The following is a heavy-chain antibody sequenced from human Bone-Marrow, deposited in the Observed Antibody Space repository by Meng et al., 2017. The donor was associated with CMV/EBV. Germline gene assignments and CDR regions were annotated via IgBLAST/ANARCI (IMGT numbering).Heavy chain of an antibody. Sequence: SETLSLTCTVSGGSISSRSYYWGWLRQPPGKGREWIGSIYYSGSTYYTPTLKSRVTISVDTSKNQCSLKLSSVTAADTAVYYCARAQGGVIGYFFNWFDPWGQGTLVTVSS. CDR1: GGSISSRSYY. V-gene: IGHV4-39*07. CDR2: IYYSGST. D-gene: IGHD3-9*01. CDR3: ARAQGGVIGYFFNWFDP. J-gene: IGHJ5*02.